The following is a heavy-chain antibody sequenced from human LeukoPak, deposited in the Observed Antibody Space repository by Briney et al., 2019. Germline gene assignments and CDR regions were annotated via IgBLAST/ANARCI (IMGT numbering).Heavy chain of an antibody. CDR3: AKGNYYYYYYMDV. V-gene: IGHV3-30*02. D-gene: IGHD1-1*01. J-gene: IGHJ6*03. Sequence: PGGSLRLSCAASGFTFSSYAMHWVRQAPGKGLEWVAFIRYDGSNKYYADSVKGRFTISRDNSKNTLYLQMNSLRAEDTAVYYCAKGNYYYYYYMDVWGKGTAVTVSS. CDR1: GFTFSSYA. CDR2: IRYDGSNK.